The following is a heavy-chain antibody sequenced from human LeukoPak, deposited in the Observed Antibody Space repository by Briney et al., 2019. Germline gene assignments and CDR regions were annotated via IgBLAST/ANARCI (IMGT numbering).Heavy chain of an antibody. Sequence: SETLSLTCTVSGYSISSGYYWGWIRQPPGKGLEWIGEINHSGSTNYNPSLKSRVTISVDTSKNQFSLKLSSVTAADTAVYYCARPLAYYDFWSGYSKGGWFDPWGQGTLVTVSS. J-gene: IGHJ5*02. V-gene: IGHV4-38-2*02. CDR1: GYSISSGYY. D-gene: IGHD3-3*01. CDR2: INHSGST. CDR3: ARPLAYYDFWSGYSKGGWFDP.